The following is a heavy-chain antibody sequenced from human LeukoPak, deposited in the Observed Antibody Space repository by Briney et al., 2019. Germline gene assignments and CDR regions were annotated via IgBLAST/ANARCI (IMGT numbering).Heavy chain of an antibody. D-gene: IGHD2-15*01. J-gene: IGHJ4*02. CDR2: ISGSGHGPVT. Sequence: GGSLRLSCAASGFTFSNHAMNWVRQAPGKGLEWVSIISGSGHGPVTYYADSVKGRFTISRDDSKNTLFLHMNSLRAEDTAVYYCAKTSVGEGRIIECGYFDKWGQGTLVTVSS. V-gene: IGHV3-23*01. CDR3: AKTSVGEGRIIECGYFDK. CDR1: GFTFSNHA.